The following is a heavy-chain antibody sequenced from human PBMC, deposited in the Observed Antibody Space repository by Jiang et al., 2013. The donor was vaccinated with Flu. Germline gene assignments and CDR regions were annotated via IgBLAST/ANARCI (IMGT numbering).Heavy chain of an antibody. V-gene: IGHV2-5*02. Sequence: KPTQTLTLTCTFSGFSLGVGGLRVGWIRQPPGKALEWLAVIYWDGDKHYSPSLKNRLTVTKDTSENQVFLTMTNVGPVDTATYYCAHRLHDYDNIGYPFDFWGQGTLVIVSS. CDR1: GFSLGVGGLR. CDR2: IYWDGDK. CDR3: AHRLHDYDNIGYPFDF. D-gene: IGHD3-22*01. J-gene: IGHJ4*02.